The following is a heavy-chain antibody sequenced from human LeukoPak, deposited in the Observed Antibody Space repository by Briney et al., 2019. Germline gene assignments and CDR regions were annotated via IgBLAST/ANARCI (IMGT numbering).Heavy chain of an antibody. CDR2: INPYSGGT. CDR3: ARDRVGTAAALPTASDI. J-gene: IGHJ3*02. V-gene: IGHV1-2*02. CDR1: GYALTGYY. Sequence: ASVKVSCKASGYALTGYYMHGVRQAPGQGLEWMGWINPYSGGTNYVQKFQGRVTMTRDTSISTAYMELSRLRSDDTAVYYCARDRVGTAAALPTASDIWGQGTMVTVSS. D-gene: IGHD6-13*01.